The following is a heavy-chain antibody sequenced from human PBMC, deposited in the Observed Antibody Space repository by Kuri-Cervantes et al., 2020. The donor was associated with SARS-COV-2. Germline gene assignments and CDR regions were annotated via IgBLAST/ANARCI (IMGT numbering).Heavy chain of an antibody. CDR1: GFTFSSYS. CDR2: ISSSSSYI. V-gene: IGHV3-21*01. Sequence: LSLTCAASGFTFSSYSMNWVRQAPGKGLEWVSSISSSSSYIYYADSVKGRFTISRDNAKNSLYLQMNSLRAEDTAVYYCASEYRIAAAGMSFDYWGQGTLVTVSS. J-gene: IGHJ4*02. D-gene: IGHD6-13*01. CDR3: ASEYRIAAAGMSFDY.